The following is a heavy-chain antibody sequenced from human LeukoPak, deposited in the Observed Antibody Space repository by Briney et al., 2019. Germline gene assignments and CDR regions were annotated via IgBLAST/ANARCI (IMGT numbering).Heavy chain of an antibody. V-gene: IGHV3-48*03. CDR2: ISGSGNTI. J-gene: IGHJ5*02. CDR1: EFTFSSYE. D-gene: IGHD3-22*01. Sequence: GGSLRLSCAASEFTFSSYEMNWVRQAPGKGLEWVSYISGSGNTIYCADSVKGRFTISRDNAKNSLYLQMNSLRAEDTAVYYCARIPDYYYDSSGYVAWGQGTLVTVSS. CDR3: ARIPDYYYDSSGYVA.